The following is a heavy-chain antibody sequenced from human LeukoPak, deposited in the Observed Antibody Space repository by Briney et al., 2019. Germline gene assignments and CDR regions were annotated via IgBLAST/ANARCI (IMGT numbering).Heavy chain of an antibody. Sequence: ASVKVSCKASGYTFTSYGISWVRQAPGQGLEWMGWISAYNGNTSYAQKFQGRVTMTRDTSTSTVYMELSSLRSEDTAVYYCARLEMALDYWGQGTLVTVSS. CDR1: GYTFTSYG. V-gene: IGHV1-18*01. CDR3: ARLEMALDY. J-gene: IGHJ4*02. CDR2: ISAYNGNT. D-gene: IGHD5-24*01.